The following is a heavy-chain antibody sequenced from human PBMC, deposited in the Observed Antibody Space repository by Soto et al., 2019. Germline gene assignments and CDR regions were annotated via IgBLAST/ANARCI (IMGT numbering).Heavy chain of an antibody. CDR1: GFTFRSYV. CDR3: ARWGTTGGLDV. V-gene: IGHV3-30*19. J-gene: IGHJ1*01. D-gene: IGHD3-16*01. CDR2: TSYDGSDK. Sequence: QVQLVESGGGVVQPGTSLRVSCVGSGFTFRSYVIHWVRQAPRKGLEWVALTSYDGSDKYYGDSVRGRFTISRDNSRNTADLQMDSLRLEETALYYCARWGTTGGLDVWGQGTLVSVSS.